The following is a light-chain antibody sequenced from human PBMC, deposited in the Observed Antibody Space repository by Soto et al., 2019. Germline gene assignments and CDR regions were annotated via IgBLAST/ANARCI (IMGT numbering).Light chain of an antibody. CDR2: DAF. CDR3: RQYGDSPRT. CDR1: QSVSRNY. J-gene: IGKJ1*01. V-gene: IGKV3-20*01. Sequence: EIVLTQSPGTLSLSPGERATLSCRASQSVSRNYLAWYQQRPGQAPRLLIYDAFNRATGIPDRFSGRGSGTDFTLTISRLEPEDFAVYYCRQYGDSPRTFGQGTKVEIK.